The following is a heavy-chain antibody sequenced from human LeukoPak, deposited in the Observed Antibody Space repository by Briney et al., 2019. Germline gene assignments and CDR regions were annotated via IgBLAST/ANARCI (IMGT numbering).Heavy chain of an antibody. D-gene: IGHD3-3*01. V-gene: IGHV5-51*01. CDR3: ARHVPPDYDFWSGYYGWFDP. CDR1: GYSFTTYW. CDR2: IYPGDSDT. J-gene: IGHJ5*02. Sequence: GESLKISCKGFGYSFTTYWIAWVRQMPGKGLEWMGIIYPGDSDTRYSPSFQGQVTISADKSISTAYLQWSSLKASDTAMYYCARHVPPDYDFWSGYYGWFDPWGQGTLVTVSS.